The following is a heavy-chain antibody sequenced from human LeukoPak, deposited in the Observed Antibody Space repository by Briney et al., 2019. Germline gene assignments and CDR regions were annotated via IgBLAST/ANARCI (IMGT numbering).Heavy chain of an antibody. Sequence: GASVKVSCKASGYTFTGYYMHWVRQAPGQGLEWMGWINPNSGGTNYAQKFQGRVTMTRDTSISTAYMELSRLRSDDTAVYYCARVRWVVSEVPSFDPWGQGTLVTVSS. CDR2: INPNSGGT. J-gene: IGHJ5*02. CDR3: ARVRWVVSEVPSFDP. V-gene: IGHV1-2*02. D-gene: IGHD4-23*01. CDR1: GYTFTGYY.